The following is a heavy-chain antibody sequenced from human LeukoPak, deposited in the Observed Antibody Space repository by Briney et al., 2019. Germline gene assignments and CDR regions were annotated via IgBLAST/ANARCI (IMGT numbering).Heavy chain of an antibody. CDR2: IIPILGTT. D-gene: IGHD3-22*01. V-gene: IGHV1-69*13. CDR3: ARDDYYDSSAYRENPFDV. J-gene: IGHJ3*01. Sequence: SVKVSCKASGDTFSSYAISWLRQAPGQGLEWMGGIIPILGTTNYAQKFQGRVTITADGSTSTLYMELRSLRSEDTAIYYCARDDYYDSSAYRENPFDVWGQGTMVTVSS. CDR1: GDTFSSYA.